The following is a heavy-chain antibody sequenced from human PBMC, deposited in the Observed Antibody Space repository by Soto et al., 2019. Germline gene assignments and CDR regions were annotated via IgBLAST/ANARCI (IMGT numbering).Heavy chain of an antibody. D-gene: IGHD3-22*01. V-gene: IGHV1-69*01. CDR1: GGTPSNSA. J-gene: IGHJ6*02. CDR3: AGGRIVVVRSRAYCGMDV. CDR2: IIPVFGLV. Sequence: QVHLLLQSGAEVKKPGSSVKVSCKASGGTPSNSAISWVRQAPGQGLEWMGGIIPVFGLVKYAQNFQGRVTITADESTNTAYMELSSLRPEDTAVYYCAGGRIVVVRSRAYCGMDVWGQVTTVTVSS.